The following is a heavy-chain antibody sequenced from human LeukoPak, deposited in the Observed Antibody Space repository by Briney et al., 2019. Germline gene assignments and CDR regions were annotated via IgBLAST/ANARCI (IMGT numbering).Heavy chain of an antibody. J-gene: IGHJ4*02. Sequence: GGSLRLSCAASGFTFSSYAISWVRQAPGKGLEWVSAISGSDSTYYADSVKGRFIISRDNSKNTLYLQMNSLRAEDTAIYYCAKGVRFLDWWILDYWGQGSLVTVSS. CDR3: AKGVRFLDWWILDY. D-gene: IGHD3-9*01. CDR2: ISGSDST. CDR1: GFTFSSYA. V-gene: IGHV3-23*01.